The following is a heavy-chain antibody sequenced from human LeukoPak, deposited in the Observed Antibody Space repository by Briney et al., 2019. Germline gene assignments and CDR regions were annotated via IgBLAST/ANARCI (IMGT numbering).Heavy chain of an antibody. D-gene: IGHD5-18*01. CDR2: ISWNSGSI. V-gene: IGHV3-9*03. Sequence: GGSLRLSCAASGFTFSSYAMSWVRQAPGKGLEWVSGISWNSGSIGYADSVKGRFTISRDNAKNSLYLQMNSLRAEDMALYYCAKDAGGYSFYFDYWGQGTLVTVSS. CDR3: AKDAGGYSFYFDY. CDR1: GFTFSSYA. J-gene: IGHJ4*02.